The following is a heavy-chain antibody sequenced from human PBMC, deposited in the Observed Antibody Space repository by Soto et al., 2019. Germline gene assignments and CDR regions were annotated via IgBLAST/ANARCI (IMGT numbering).Heavy chain of an antibody. CDR1: GYSFTSYR. V-gene: IGHV5-51*01. J-gene: IGHJ6*02. Sequence: GGSLKISCKGSGYSFTSYRIGWVRQMPGKGLERIGLIYHGDSDNRDIPSFKGQVPTAADKSNSTAYLQWSSPKDSNTAMYYWERKRGEGALGQAYYYSGMDGWAQGTTVTDSS. CDR2: IYHGDSDN. CDR3: ERKRGEGALGQAYYYSGMDG. D-gene: IGHD1-26*01.